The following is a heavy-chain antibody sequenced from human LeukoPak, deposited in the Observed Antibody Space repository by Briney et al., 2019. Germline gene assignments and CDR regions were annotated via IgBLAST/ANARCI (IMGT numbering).Heavy chain of an antibody. J-gene: IGHJ4*02. V-gene: IGHV1-69*01. Sequence: GSSVKVSCKAPGGTFSSYAISWVRQAPGQGLEWMGGIIPIFGTANYAQKFQGRVTITADESTSTAYMELSSLRSEDTAVYYCARDYRGSYPRSFDYWGQGTQVIVSS. CDR3: ARDYRGSYPRSFDY. CDR2: IIPIFGTA. D-gene: IGHD1-26*01. CDR1: GGTFSSYA.